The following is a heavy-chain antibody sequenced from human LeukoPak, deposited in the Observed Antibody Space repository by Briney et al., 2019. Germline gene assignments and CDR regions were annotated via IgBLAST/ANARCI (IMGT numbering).Heavy chain of an antibody. V-gene: IGHV4-34*01. CDR1: GGSFSGYY. CDR2: INHSGST. CDR3: ARPPSKYYYDSSGNAFDI. J-gene: IGHJ3*02. D-gene: IGHD3-22*01. Sequence: KSSETLSLTCAVYGGSFSGYYWSWIRQPPGKGLEWIGEINHSGSTNYNPSLKSRVTISVDTSKNQFSLKLSSVTAADTAVYYCARPPSKYYYDSSGNAFDIWGQGTMVTVSS.